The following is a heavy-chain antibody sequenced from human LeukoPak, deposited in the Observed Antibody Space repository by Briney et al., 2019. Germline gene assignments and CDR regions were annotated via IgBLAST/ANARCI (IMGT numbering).Heavy chain of an antibody. J-gene: IGHJ4*02. D-gene: IGHD2-15*01. Sequence: KPSETLSLTCTVSGGSISTYHWGWIRQPPGKGLEWIGYISYSGGTKYNPSLQSRVTISVDTSKNQFSLELSSVTAADTAVYYCARRRKNCSGGSCYFDYWGQGTLVTVSS. CDR2: ISYSGGT. CDR1: GGSISTYH. V-gene: IGHV4-59*08. CDR3: ARRRKNCSGGSCYFDY.